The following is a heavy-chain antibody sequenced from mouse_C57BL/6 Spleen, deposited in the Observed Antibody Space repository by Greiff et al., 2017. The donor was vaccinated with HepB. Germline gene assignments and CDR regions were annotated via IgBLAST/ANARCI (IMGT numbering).Heavy chain of an antibody. J-gene: IGHJ3*01. Sequence: VQLQQSGPELVKPGASVKIPCKASGYTFTDYNMDWVNQSHGKSLEWIGDINPNNGGTIYNQKFKGKATLTVDKSSSTAYMELRSLTSEDTAVYYCARGGNEGPWFAYWGQGTLVTVSA. CDR3: ARGGNEGPWFAY. D-gene: IGHD2-1*01. CDR1: GYTFTDYN. V-gene: IGHV1-18*01. CDR2: INPNNGGT.